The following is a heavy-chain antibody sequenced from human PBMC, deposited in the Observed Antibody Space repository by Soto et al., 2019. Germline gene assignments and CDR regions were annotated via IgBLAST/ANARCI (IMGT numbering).Heavy chain of an antibody. CDR3: ARAGLVLDTALIAFDI. CDR1: GGSISSGDYY. V-gene: IGHV4-61*08. D-gene: IGHD5-18*01. Sequence: PSETLSLTCTVSGGSISSGDYYWSWIRQPPGKGLEWIGYIYYSGSTNYNPSLKSRVTISVDTSKNQFSLKLSSVTAADTAVYYCARAGLVLDTALIAFDIWGQGTMVTVSS. J-gene: IGHJ3*02. CDR2: IYYSGST.